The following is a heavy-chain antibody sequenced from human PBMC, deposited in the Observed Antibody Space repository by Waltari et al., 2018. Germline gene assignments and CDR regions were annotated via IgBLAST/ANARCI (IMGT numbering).Heavy chain of an antibody. Sequence: QVQLVQSGAEVKKPGASVKVSCKASGYTFTGYYMHWVRQAPGQGREWLGWMNPSLGGTNDAQNFQVRVTMTRETSISTASMELSRLRSDDTAVYYWARAPIAAFGVNAFDIWGQGTMVTVSS. CDR1: GYTFTGYY. D-gene: IGHD6-6*01. J-gene: IGHJ3*02. CDR2: MNPSLGGT. V-gene: IGHV1-2*02. CDR3: ARAPIAAFGVNAFDI.